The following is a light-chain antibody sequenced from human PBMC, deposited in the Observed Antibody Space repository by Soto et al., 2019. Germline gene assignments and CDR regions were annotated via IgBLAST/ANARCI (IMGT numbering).Light chain of an antibody. Sequence: EIVMTQSPATLSVSPGERATLSCRASQSLSSNVTWYHKKPGQVHRHLIYGASTRATSIPARVSGSRSGTEIPLTFSSLESEYFAVYYCQQYNNWPFTFGPGTKMDI. CDR3: QQYNNWPFT. J-gene: IGKJ3*01. CDR1: QSLSSN. CDR2: GAS. V-gene: IGKV3D-15*01.